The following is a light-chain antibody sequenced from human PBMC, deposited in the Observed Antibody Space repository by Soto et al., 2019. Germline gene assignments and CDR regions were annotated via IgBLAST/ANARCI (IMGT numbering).Light chain of an antibody. Sequence: QSALTQPASVSGSAGQSITISCTGTSSDVGGYNYVSWYQQHPGKAPKLMIYEVSNRPSGVSNRFSGSKSGNTASLTISGLQAEDEADYYCCSYAGSYTYVFGTGTKLTVL. CDR2: EVS. J-gene: IGLJ1*01. V-gene: IGLV2-14*01. CDR3: CSYAGSYTYV. CDR1: SSDVGGYNY.